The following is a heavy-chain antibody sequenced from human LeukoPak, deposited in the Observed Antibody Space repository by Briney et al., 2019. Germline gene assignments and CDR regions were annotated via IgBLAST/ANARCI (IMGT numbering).Heavy chain of an antibody. CDR3: ARGGGKYCGGDCYSDWYFDL. CDR1: GFTFSSYW. J-gene: IGHJ2*01. Sequence: PGGSLRLSCAASGFTFSSYWMHWVRQAPGKGLVWVSRINTDGSSTSYADSVKGRFTISRDNAKNTLYLQMNSLRAEDTAVYYCARGGGKYCGGDCYSDWYFDLWGRGTLVTVSS. CDR2: INTDGSST. D-gene: IGHD2-21*01. V-gene: IGHV3-74*01.